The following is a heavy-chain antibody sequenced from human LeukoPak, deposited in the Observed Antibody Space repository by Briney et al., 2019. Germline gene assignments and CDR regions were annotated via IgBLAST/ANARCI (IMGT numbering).Heavy chain of an antibody. CDR3: ARDTGSSSGGGSGMDV. D-gene: IGHD6-13*01. V-gene: IGHV4-38-2*02. J-gene: IGHJ6*04. CDR1: GYSISSGYY. Sequence: SETLSLTCAVSGYSISSGYYWGWIRQSPGKGLEWIGSIYHSGSTLYNPSLKSRVTISVDTSKTQFSLNLSSVTAADTAVYYCARDTGSSSGGGSGMDVWGKGTTVTVSS. CDR2: IYHSGST.